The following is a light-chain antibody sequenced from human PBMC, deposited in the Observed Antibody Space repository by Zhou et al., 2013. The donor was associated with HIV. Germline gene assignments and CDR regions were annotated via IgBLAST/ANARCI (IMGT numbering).Light chain of an antibody. J-gene: IGKJ4*01. V-gene: IGKV1-5*03. CDR3: QQYHTYST. Sequence: DIQMTQSPSTLSASVGDRVTITCRASQDISIWLAWYRQKPGQAPKLLIFKTSSLQIGVPSRFSGSGSGTEFTLTISSLQPDDFAAYYCQQYHTYSTFGGGTKVEIK. CDR2: KTS. CDR1: QDISIW.